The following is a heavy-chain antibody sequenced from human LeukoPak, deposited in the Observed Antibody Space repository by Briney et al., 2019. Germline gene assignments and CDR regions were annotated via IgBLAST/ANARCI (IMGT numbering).Heavy chain of an antibody. CDR1: GGSISSSSYY. D-gene: IGHD3-22*01. Sequence: SETLSLTCTVSGGSISSSSYYWGWIRQPPGKGLEWIGSIYYSGSTYYNPSLKSRVTISVDTSKNQFSLKLSSVTAADTAVYYCARVGHYDKDYWGQGTLVTVSS. CDR2: IYYSGST. J-gene: IGHJ4*02. V-gene: IGHV4-39*07. CDR3: ARVGHYDKDY.